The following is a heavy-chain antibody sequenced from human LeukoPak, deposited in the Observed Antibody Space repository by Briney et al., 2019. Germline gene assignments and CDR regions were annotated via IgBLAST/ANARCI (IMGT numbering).Heavy chain of an antibody. CDR3: ARASQLGYCSGGSCYSFDY. D-gene: IGHD2-15*01. V-gene: IGHV1-46*01. Sequence: ASVKVSCKASGYTFTSYYMHWVRQAPGQGLEWMGIINPSGGSTSYAQKFQSRVTMTRDTSTSTVYMELSSLRSEDTAVYYCARASQLGYCSGGSCYSFDYWGQGTLVTVSS. J-gene: IGHJ4*02. CDR2: INPSGGST. CDR1: GYTFTSYY.